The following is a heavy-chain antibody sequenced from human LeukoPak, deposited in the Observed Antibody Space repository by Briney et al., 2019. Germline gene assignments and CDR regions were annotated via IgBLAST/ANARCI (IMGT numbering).Heavy chain of an antibody. Sequence: RASVKVSCKASGYTFTNNFMHWVRQAPGQGLEWIGIINPSGDNTWYAQKFQGRVTMTTDTSTSTAYMELRSLRSDDTAVYYCARHFFRGGYNRHTPYYFDYWGQGTLVTVSS. V-gene: IGHV1-46*01. J-gene: IGHJ4*02. CDR3: ARHFFRGGYNRHTPYYFDY. CDR2: INPSGDNT. D-gene: IGHD5-24*01. CDR1: GYTFTNNF.